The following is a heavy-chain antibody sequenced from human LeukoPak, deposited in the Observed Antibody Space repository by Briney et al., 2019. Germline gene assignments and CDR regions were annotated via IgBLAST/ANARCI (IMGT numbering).Heavy chain of an antibody. CDR2: IHHDGRI. D-gene: IGHD4-11*01. V-gene: IGHV4/OR15-8*01. CDR3: ARDGSNWSNDYYHGVDV. Sequence: SETLSLTCDVSGGSIDSTNWWNWVRQPPGKGLEWIGEIHHDGRINYNPSLKSRVTLSVDTSKNQFSLRLSSVTAADTAVYYCARDGSNWSNDYYHGVDVWGQGTTVTVSS. J-gene: IGHJ6*02. CDR1: GGSIDSTNW.